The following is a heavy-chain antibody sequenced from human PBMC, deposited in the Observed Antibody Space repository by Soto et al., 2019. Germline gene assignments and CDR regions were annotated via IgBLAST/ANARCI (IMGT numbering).Heavy chain of an antibody. CDR2: IYYRGST. CDR3: GRQFREEAAGTCFDY. J-gene: IGHJ4*02. D-gene: IGHD6-13*01. V-gene: IGHV4-39*01. CDR1: GGSISSSSYY. Sequence: QLQLQESGPGLVKPSETLSLTCTVSGGSISSSSYYWGWIRQPPGKGLEWIGSIYYRGSTYYNPSLKSRVYISVDTSTNDSTLKPGSVTAADTAVYYCGRQFREEAAGTCFDYWGQGTLFTVSS.